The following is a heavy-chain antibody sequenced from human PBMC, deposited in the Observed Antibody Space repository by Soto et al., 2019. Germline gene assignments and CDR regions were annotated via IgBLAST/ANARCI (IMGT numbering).Heavy chain of an antibody. CDR1: GGTFSSYS. Sequence: QVQLVQSGAEVKEPGSSVKVSCKASGGTFSSYSISWVRQAPGQGLEWMGGIIPILGTPQYARKFQGRVTMTADESTTTAYRELSGLRSDDTAVYYCATRLSISGVVMSWFDPWGRGSLVTVSS. V-gene: IGHV1-69*01. CDR2: IIPILGTP. J-gene: IGHJ5*01. CDR3: ATRLSISGVVMSWFDP. D-gene: IGHD3-3*01.